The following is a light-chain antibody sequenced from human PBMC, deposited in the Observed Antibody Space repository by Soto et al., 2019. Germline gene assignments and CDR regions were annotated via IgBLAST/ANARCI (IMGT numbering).Light chain of an antibody. Sequence: DIQMTQSPSTLSASVGDRVTITCRASQSISSWLAWYQQNPGKAPKLLIYDASSLESGVPSRFSGSGSGTEFTLTISSLQPDDFATYYCQQYNSYPTFGQGTKLEIK. CDR3: QQYNSYPT. CDR2: DAS. V-gene: IGKV1-5*01. CDR1: QSISSW. J-gene: IGKJ2*01.